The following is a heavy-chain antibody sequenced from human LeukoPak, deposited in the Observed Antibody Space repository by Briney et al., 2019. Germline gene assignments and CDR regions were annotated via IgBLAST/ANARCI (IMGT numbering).Heavy chain of an antibody. D-gene: IGHD2-15*01. CDR1: GFTFDDYA. V-gene: IGHV3-43D*04. CDR2: ISWDGGST. CDR3: AKGLWPLGCSYYFDY. J-gene: IGHJ4*02. Sequence: GGSLRLSCAASGFTFDDYAMHWVRQAPGKGLEWVSLISWDGGSTYYADSVKGRFTISRDNSKNSLYLQMNSLRAEDTALYYCAKGLWPLGCSYYFDYCGQGTLVTVSS.